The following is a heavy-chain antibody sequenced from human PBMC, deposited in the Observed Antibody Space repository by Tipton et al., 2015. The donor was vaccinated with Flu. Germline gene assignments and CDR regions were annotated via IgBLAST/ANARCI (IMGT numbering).Heavy chain of an antibody. Sequence: TLSLTCSVSSGSISSSQYYWVWIRQPPGKGLEWIGSIFYSGITYYNASLKSRVTISVDTSKHQFSLNLSSVTAADTAMYYCARGMRTTAGNFDNWGQGTLVTVSS. CDR1: SGSISSSQYY. CDR2: IFYSGIT. D-gene: IGHD1-1*01. J-gene: IGHJ4*02. V-gene: IGHV4-39*07. CDR3: ARGMRTTAGNFDN.